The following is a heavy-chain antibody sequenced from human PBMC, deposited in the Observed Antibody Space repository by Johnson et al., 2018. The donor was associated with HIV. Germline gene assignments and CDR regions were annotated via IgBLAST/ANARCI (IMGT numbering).Heavy chain of an antibody. CDR3: ASGDEDGF. J-gene: IGHJ3*01. CDR1: GFTLSSYP. V-gene: IGHV3-30*04. CDR2: ISFDGSKK. Sequence: VQLVESGGGVVQPGRSLRLSCAASGFTLSSYPMHWVRQAPGKGLEWVAVISFDGSKKYYADSVKGRFTISRDNSKNILYLQVSSLRIEDTAVYYCASGDEDGFWSQGTMVNVSS.